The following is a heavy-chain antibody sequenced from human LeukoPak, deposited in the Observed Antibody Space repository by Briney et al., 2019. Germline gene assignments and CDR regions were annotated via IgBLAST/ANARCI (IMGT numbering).Heavy chain of an antibody. CDR1: GFTFSSYG. J-gene: IGHJ4*02. Sequence: PGGSLRLSCAASGFTFSSYGMHWVRQAPGKGLEWVAFIRYDGGNKYYADSVKGRFTISRDNSKNTLYLQMNSLRAEDTAVYYCARGRTTVVTTLDYWGQGTLVTVSS. CDR3: ARGRTTVVTTLDY. D-gene: IGHD4-23*01. CDR2: IRYDGGNK. V-gene: IGHV3-30*02.